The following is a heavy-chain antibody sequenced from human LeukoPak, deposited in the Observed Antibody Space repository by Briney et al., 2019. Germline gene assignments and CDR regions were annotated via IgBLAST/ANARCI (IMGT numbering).Heavy chain of an antibody. D-gene: IGHD3-22*01. J-gene: IGHJ4*02. Sequence: GASVKVSCKASGYTFSGFNFHWVRPAPGQGLEWMALINPQSGATNYAQKFQGRVTMTRDMSNYADYMEVTSLRAGDTAVYLFARGGDDSGLYFAYWGQGTLVTVSS. CDR1: GYTFSGFN. V-gene: IGHV1-2*02. CDR3: ARGGDDSGLYFAY. CDR2: INPQSGAT.